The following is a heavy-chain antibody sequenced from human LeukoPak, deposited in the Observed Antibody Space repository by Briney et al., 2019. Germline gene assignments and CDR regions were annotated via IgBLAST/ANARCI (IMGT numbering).Heavy chain of an antibody. CDR2: ISSSSSTI. D-gene: IGHD3-10*01. CDR1: GFTFSSYS. J-gene: IGHJ4*02. Sequence: GGSLRLSCAASGFTFSSYSMNWVRQAPRKGLEWVSYISSSSSTIYYADSVKGRFTISRDNAKNSLFLQMNSLRAEDTAVYYCARPYYYGSGSYSVPADWGQGTLVTVSS. V-gene: IGHV3-48*01. CDR3: ARPYYYGSGSYSVPAD.